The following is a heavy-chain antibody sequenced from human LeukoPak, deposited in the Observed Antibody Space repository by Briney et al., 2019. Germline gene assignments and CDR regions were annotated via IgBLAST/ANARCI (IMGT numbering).Heavy chain of an antibody. CDR1: GGSISSYY. J-gene: IGHJ2*01. V-gene: IGHV4-59*01. D-gene: IGHD3-9*01. CDR3: ARDPNDYYDILTGYYRGYFDL. Sequence: SETPSLTCTVSGGSISSYYWSWIRQPPGKGLEWIGYIYYSGSTNYNPSLKSRVTISVDTSKNQFSLKLSSVTAADTAVYYCARDPNDYYDILTGYYRGYFDLWGRGTLVTVSS. CDR2: IYYSGST.